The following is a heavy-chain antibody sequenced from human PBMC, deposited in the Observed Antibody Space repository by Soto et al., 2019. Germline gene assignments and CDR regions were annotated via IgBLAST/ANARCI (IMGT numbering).Heavy chain of an antibody. J-gene: IGHJ4*02. CDR2: FDPEDGET. D-gene: IGHD2-2*01. CDR1: GYTLTDLS. Sequence: GASVKVSCKVSGYTLTDLSMQWVRQAPGKGLEWMGGFDPEDGETIYAQKFQGRVTMTEDTATDTAYMELSSLRSEDTAVYYCARDREYCSSTSCSPHYCGQGTLVTVSS. V-gene: IGHV1-24*01. CDR3: ARDREYCSSTSCSPHY.